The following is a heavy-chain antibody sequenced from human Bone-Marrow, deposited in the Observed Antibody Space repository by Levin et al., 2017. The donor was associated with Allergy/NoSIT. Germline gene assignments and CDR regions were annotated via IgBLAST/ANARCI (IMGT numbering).Heavy chain of an antibody. CDR1: GFSLSTSGVG. V-gene: IGHV2-5*02. CDR3: ARRSGSHVPTRSWLDP. CDR2: IYWDDDK. J-gene: IGHJ5*02. Sequence: SGPTLVKPPQTLTLTCTFSGFSLSTSGVGVDWIRQSPGKALEWLALIYWDDDKRYSPSLKTRLTITKDISKNQVVLTMTNMDPLDTATYYCARRSGSHVPTRSWLDPWGQGILVTVSS. D-gene: IGHD1-26*01.